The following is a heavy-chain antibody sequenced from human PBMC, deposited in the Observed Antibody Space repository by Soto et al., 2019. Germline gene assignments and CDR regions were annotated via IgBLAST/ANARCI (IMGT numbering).Heavy chain of an antibody. CDR3: ARGSTIFGVVISYYYYYMDV. J-gene: IGHJ6*03. Sequence: GGSLRLSCAASGFTVSSNYMSWVRQAPGKGLEWVSVIYSGGSTYYADSVKGRFTISRDNSKNTLYLQMNSLRAEDTAVYYCARGSTIFGVVISYYYYYMDVWGKGTTVTVSS. D-gene: IGHD3-3*01. CDR1: GFTVSSNY. V-gene: IGHV3-66*01. CDR2: IYSGGST.